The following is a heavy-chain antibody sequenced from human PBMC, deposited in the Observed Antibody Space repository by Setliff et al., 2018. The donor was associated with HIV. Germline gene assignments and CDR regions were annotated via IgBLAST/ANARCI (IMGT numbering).Heavy chain of an antibody. CDR1: GFTFSSYS. CDR2: ISSISTYI. J-gene: IGHJ6*02. V-gene: IGHV3-21*01. Sequence: PGGSLRLSCAASGFTFSSYSMNWVRQAPGKGLEWVSSISSISTYIYYADSVKGRFTISRDNAKNSLYLQMNSLRAEDTAVYYCARDNLYYNLYDGSPVYGMDVWGQGTTVTVSS. D-gene: IGHD3-3*01. CDR3: ARDNLYYNLYDGSPVYGMDV.